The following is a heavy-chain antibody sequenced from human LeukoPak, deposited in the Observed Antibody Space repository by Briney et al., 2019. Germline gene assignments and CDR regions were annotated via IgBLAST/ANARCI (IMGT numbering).Heavy chain of an antibody. CDR2: ISGSGGST. CDR3: ARYLEATETTWHYMDV. CDR1: GFTFSSYA. D-gene: IGHD1-1*01. J-gene: IGHJ6*03. V-gene: IGHV3-23*01. Sequence: GGSLRLSCAASGFTFSSYAMSWVRQAPGKGLEWVSAISGSGGSTYYADSVKGRFTVSRDNAKNSLYLQMNSLRVEDTGLYYCARYLEATETTWHYMDVWGKGTTVIVSS.